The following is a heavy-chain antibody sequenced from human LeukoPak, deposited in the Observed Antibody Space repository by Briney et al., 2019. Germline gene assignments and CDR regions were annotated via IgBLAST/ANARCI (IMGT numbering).Heavy chain of an antibody. CDR2: IYYSGST. CDR1: GGSISSSSYY. D-gene: IGHD6-13*01. CDR3: AREVAAAELDY. V-gene: IGHV4-39*07. J-gene: IGHJ4*02. Sequence: PSETLSLTCTVSGGSISSSSYYWGWIRQPPGKGLEWIGSIYYSGSTYYNPSLKSRVTISVDTSKNQFSLKLSSVTAADTAVYYCAREVAAAELDYWGQGTLVTVSS.